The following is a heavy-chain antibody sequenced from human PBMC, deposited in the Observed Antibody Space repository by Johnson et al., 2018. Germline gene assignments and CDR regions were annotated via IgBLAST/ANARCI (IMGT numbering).Heavy chain of an antibody. CDR1: GFTFYNYW. CDR3: ARGDYYDYGAFDI. V-gene: IGHV3-7*04. D-gene: IGHD3-22*01. J-gene: IGHJ3*02. CDR2: MKSDGSEI. Sequence: VQLVQSGGGLVQPGGSLRLSCAASGFTFYNYWMSWVRQAPGKGLEWVASMKSDGSEIYYVDSVKGRFTISRDNAKNLLYLQINSRGAEAPAVYYCARGDYYDYGAFDIWGQGTMVTVSS.